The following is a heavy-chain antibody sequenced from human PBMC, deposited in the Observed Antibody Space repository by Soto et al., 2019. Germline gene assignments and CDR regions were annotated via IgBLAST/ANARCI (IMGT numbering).Heavy chain of an antibody. CDR3: ARASEQQLRGYYYGMDV. CDR2: ISYDGSNK. V-gene: IGHV3-30-3*01. CDR1: GFTFSSYA. D-gene: IGHD6-13*01. J-gene: IGHJ6*02. Sequence: GGSLRLSCAASGFTFSSYAMHWVRQAPGKGLEWVAVISYDGSNKYYADSVKGRFTISRDNSKNTLYLQMNSLRAEDTAVYYCARASEQQLRGYYYGMDVWGQGTTVTVS.